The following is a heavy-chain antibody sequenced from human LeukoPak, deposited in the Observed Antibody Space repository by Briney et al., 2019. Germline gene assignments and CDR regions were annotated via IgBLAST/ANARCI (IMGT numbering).Heavy chain of an antibody. J-gene: IGHJ4*02. CDR1: GYSISSGYY. D-gene: IGHD3-10*01. CDR2: IYHSGST. CDR3: ARLIYYGSGSEFDY. Sequence: PSETLSLTCAASGYSISSGYYWGWIRQPPGKGLEWIESIYHSGSTYYNPSLKSRLTISVDTSNNQFSLKLSSVTAADTAVYYCARLIYYGSGSEFDYWGQGTLVTVSS. V-gene: IGHV4-38-2*01.